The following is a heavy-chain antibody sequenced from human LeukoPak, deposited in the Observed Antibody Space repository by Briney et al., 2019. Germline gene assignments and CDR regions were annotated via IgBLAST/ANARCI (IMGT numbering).Heavy chain of an antibody. CDR3: AREAEMATNWFDP. CDR1: GGSISSGDYY. V-gene: IGHV4-30-4*08. D-gene: IGHD5-24*01. CDR2: IYYSGST. Sequence: PSQTLSLXCTVSGGSISSGDYYWSWIRQPPGKGLEWIGYIYYSGSTYYNPSLKSRVTISVDTSKNQFSLKLSSVTAADTAVYYCAREAEMATNWFDPWGQGTLVTVSS. J-gene: IGHJ5*02.